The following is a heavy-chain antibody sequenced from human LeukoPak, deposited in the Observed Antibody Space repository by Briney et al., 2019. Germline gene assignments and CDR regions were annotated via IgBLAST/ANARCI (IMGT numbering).Heavy chain of an antibody. Sequence: SQTLSLTCTVSGGSISSGDYYWSWIRQPPGKGLEWIGYIYYSGSTYYNPSLKSRVTISVDTSKNQFSLRLSSVTAADTAVYYCARGAGSGYDYYFDYWGQGTLVTVSS. CDR1: GGSISSGDYY. CDR3: ARGAGSGYDYYFDY. D-gene: IGHD5-12*01. J-gene: IGHJ4*02. V-gene: IGHV4-30-4*01. CDR2: IYYSGST.